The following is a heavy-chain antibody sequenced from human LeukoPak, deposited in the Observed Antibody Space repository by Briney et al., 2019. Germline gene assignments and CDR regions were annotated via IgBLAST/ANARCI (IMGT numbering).Heavy chain of an antibody. D-gene: IGHD2-21*02. CDR1: GFTFSSYV. J-gene: IGHJ4*02. CDR3: ARDGSRGNLVTAPDF. V-gene: IGHV3-23*01. Sequence: PGGSLRLSCAASGFTFSSYVMSWVRQATEKGLEWVSAISANGGNTNYADSVKGRFTISRDNSESTLYLQMNSLRAEDTAVYYCARDGSRGNLVTAPDFWGQGTLVTVSS. CDR2: ISANGGNT.